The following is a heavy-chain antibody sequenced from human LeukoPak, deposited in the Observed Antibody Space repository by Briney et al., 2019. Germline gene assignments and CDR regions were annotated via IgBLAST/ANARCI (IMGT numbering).Heavy chain of an antibody. CDR3: ARVSIAVAGQYYFDY. J-gene: IGHJ4*02. V-gene: IGHV1-69*13. D-gene: IGHD6-19*01. CDR1: GGTFSSYA. CDR2: IIPIFGTA. Sequence: SVKVSCKASGGTFSSYAISWVRQAPGQGLEWMGGIIPIFGTANYAQKFQGRVMITADESTSTAYMELSSLRSEDTAVYYCARVSIAVAGQYYFDYWGQGTLVTVSS.